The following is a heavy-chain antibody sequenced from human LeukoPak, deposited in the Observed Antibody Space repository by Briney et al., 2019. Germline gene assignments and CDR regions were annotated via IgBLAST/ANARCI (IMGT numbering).Heavy chain of an antibody. CDR2: MRQDGSEK. Sequence: GGSLRLSCAASGFTFSNHWMSWVRQAPGKGLEWVANMRQDGSEKYYVDSVKGRFTISRDNAKSSLYLHMNSLRAEDTAVYYCANYQALCFDSWGQGTLVTVSS. CDR3: ANYQALCFDS. CDR1: GFTFSNHW. V-gene: IGHV3-7*05. D-gene: IGHD2-2*01. J-gene: IGHJ4*02.